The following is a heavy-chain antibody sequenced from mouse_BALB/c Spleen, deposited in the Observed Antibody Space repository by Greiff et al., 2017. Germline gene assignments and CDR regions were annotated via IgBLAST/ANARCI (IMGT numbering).Heavy chain of an antibody. CDR2: INPSTGYT. J-gene: IGHJ2*01. D-gene: IGHD2-10*02. CDR1: GYTFTSYW. CDR3: ARWGYEYYFDY. V-gene: IGHV1-7*01. Sequence: QVQLQQSGAELAKPGASVKMSCKASGYTFTSYWMHWVKQRPGQGLEWIGYINPSTGYTEYNQKFKDKATLTADKSSSTAYMQLSSLTSEDSAVYYCARWGYEYYFDYWGQGTTLTVSS.